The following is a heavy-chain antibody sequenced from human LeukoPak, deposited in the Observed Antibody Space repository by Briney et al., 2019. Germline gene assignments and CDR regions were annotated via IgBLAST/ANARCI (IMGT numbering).Heavy chain of an antibody. J-gene: IGHJ4*02. CDR2: IYSGGST. D-gene: IGHD5/OR15-5a*01. CDR1: GFSVGSNY. Sequence: GGSLRLSCAASGFSVGSNYMSWVRQAPGKGLEWVSHIYSGGSTYYSESVRRSFTISRDNLTSTLYFLMNTLRAAGTAVYYCARGPSVNHISGVQGNLVTVSS. V-gene: IGHV3-66*01. CDR3: ARGPSVNHIS.